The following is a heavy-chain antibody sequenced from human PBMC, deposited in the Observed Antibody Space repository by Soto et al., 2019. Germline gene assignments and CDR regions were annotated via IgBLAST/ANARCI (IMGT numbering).Heavy chain of an antibody. CDR1: GYSFTSYW. CDR2: IYPSDSYT. V-gene: IGHV5-10-1*01. J-gene: IGHJ3*02. D-gene: IGHD3-9*01. Sequence: PGESLKISCKGSGYSFTSYWISWVRQMPGKGLEWMGRIYPSDSYTNYSPSFQGHVTISADKSISTAYLQWSSLKASDTAMYYCARVLRYFDWLTGPLDAFDIWGQGTMVTVS. CDR3: ARVLRYFDWLTGPLDAFDI.